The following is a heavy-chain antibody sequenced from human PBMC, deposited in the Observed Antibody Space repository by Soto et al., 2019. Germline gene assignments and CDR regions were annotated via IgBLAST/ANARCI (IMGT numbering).Heavy chain of an antibody. J-gene: IGHJ4*02. CDR2: IYDTGSA. CDR3: ARGYCNGGSCYLYDY. V-gene: IGHV4-59*01. D-gene: IGHD2-15*01. Sequence: WTWIRQAPGKELEWIGYIYDTGSASYNPSLKSRVTMSIDTSKSHFSLKLTSVTAADTAVYYCARGYCNGGSCYLYDYWGQGILVTVSS.